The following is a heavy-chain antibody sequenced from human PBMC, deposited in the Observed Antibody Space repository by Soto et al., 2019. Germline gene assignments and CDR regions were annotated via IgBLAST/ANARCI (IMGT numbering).Heavy chain of an antibody. V-gene: IGHV3-33*01. CDR1: EFTFSSYG. Sequence: GGSLRLSCEASEFTFSSYGMHWVRQAPGKGLEWVAVIWYDGSNKYYADSVKGRFTISRDNSKNTLYLQMNSLRGEDTAVYYCARADSSGVAFDYWGQGTLVTVSS. CDR3: ARADSSGVAFDY. D-gene: IGHD6-19*01. CDR2: IWYDGSNK. J-gene: IGHJ4*02.